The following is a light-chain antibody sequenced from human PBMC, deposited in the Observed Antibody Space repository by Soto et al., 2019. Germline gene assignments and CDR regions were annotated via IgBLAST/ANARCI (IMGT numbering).Light chain of an antibody. CDR2: YDD. J-gene: IGLJ2*01. CDR3: AAWDDSLNGVV. Sequence: QSVLTQPPSVSEAPRQRVTISCSGSSSNIGNNAVNWYQQLPGTAPKLLIYYDDLLPSGVSDRFSGSKSGTSASLAISGLQSEDEADYYCAAWDDSLNGVVFGGGTKVTVL. V-gene: IGLV1-36*01. CDR1: SSNIGNNA.